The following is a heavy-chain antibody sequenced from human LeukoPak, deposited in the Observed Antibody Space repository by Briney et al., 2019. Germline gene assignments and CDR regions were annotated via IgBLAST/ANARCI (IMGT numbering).Heavy chain of an antibody. J-gene: IGHJ6*03. CDR3: ARDQTGTTAPGHYYYYMDV. Sequence: PGGSLRLSCAASGFTVSSNYMSWVRQAPGKGLEWVSVIYSGGSTYYADSVKGRFTISRDNSRNTLYLQMNSLRAEDTAVYYCARDQTGTTAPGHYYYYMDVWGKGTTVTVSS. V-gene: IGHV3-53*01. CDR2: IYSGGST. CDR1: GFTVSSNY. D-gene: IGHD1-7*01.